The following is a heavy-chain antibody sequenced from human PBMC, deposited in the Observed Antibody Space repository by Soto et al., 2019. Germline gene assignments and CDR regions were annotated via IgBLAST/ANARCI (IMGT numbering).Heavy chain of an antibody. Sequence: GGSLRLSCAASGFTFSSYAMSWFRQAPGRGLEWVGFIRSKAYGGTTEYAASVKGRFTISRDDSKSIAYLQMNSLKTEDTAVYYCTREGVLSAMVDYYYYGMDVWGQGTTVTVSS. D-gene: IGHD5-18*01. J-gene: IGHJ6*02. CDR1: GFTFSSYA. CDR2: IRSKAYGGTT. CDR3: TREGVLSAMVDYYYYGMDV. V-gene: IGHV3-49*03.